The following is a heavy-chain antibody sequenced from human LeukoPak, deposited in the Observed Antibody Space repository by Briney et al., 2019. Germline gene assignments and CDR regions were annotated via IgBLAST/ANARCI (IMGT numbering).Heavy chain of an antibody. V-gene: IGHV4-39*07. D-gene: IGHD5-24*01. Sequence: SETLSLTCTVSGGSISSGDYYWSWIRQPPGKGLEWIGSIYYSGSTYYNPSLKSRVTISVDTSKNQFSLKLSSVTAADTAVYYCASPLMATTTPRDYWGQGTLVTVSS. CDR2: IYYSGST. CDR3: ASPLMATTTPRDY. J-gene: IGHJ4*02. CDR1: GGSISSGDYY.